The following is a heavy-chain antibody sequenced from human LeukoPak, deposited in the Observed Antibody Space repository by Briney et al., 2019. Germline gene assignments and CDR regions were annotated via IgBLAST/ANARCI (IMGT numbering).Heavy chain of an antibody. Sequence: PSETLSLTCTVSGGSISSSSYYWGWIRQPPGKGLEWIGSIYYSGSTYYNPSLKSRVTISVDTSKNQFSLRLTSVTAADTAVYYCARVRGSGSLNWFDPWGQGTLVTVSS. D-gene: IGHD3-10*01. CDR2: IYYSGST. CDR3: ARVRGSGSLNWFDP. CDR1: GGSISSSSYY. V-gene: IGHV4-39*07. J-gene: IGHJ5*02.